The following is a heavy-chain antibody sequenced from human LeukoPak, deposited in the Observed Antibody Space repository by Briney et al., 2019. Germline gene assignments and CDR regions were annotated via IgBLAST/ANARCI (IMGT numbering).Heavy chain of an antibody. CDR3: AREQLPERYFDL. Sequence: GGSLRLSCAASGFIFSRYSMNWVRQAPGTGLEWVSSISSSTTDIDYADSMKGRFTISRDNAKNSLYLQMNSLRAEDTAVYYCAREQLPERYFDLWGRGTLVTVSS. CDR2: ISSSTTDI. V-gene: IGHV3-21*01. CDR1: GFIFSRYS. J-gene: IGHJ2*01. D-gene: IGHD2-2*01.